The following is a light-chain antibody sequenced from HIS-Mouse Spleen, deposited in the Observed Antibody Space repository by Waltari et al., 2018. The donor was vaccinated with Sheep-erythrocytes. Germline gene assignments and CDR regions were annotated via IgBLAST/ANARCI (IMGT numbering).Light chain of an antibody. V-gene: IGLV3-1*01. CDR3: QAWDSSTVV. CDR2: QDS. Sequence: SYELTQPPSVSMSPGQTASITCSGHKLGDKYACWYQQKPGPSPVLVIYQDSKRPSGIPERFSGSNSGNTATLTISGTQAMDEADYYCQAWDSSTVVFGGGTKLTVL. CDR1: KLGDKY. J-gene: IGLJ2*01.